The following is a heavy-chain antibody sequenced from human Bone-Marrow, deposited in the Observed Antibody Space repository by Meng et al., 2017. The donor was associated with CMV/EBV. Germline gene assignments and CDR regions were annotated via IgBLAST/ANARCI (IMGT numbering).Heavy chain of an antibody. CDR3: ARFTYSSRWSGDY. CDR1: GYTFTSYG. D-gene: IGHD6-19*01. J-gene: IGHJ4*02. Sequence: ASVKVSCKASGYTFTSYGISWVRQAPGQGLEWMGWISAYNGNTNYAQKFQDRVTMTRDTSTSTVYLELSSLTSDDTAVYYCARFTYSSRWSGDYWGQGTLVTVSS. CDR2: ISAYNGNT. V-gene: IGHV1-18*01.